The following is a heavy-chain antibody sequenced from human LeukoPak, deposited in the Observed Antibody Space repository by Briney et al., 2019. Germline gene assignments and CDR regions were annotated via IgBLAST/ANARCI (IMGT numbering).Heavy chain of an antibody. CDR2: IYYSGST. V-gene: IGHV4-39*07. CDR3: ARLPHCGSDCYPNWFDS. Sequence: SETLSLTCTVSGGSISSSSYYWGWIRQPPGKGLEWIGSIYYSGSTYYNPSLKSRVTISVDTSKNQFSLKLSSVTAADTAMYYCARLPHCGSDCYPNWFDSWGQGTLVTVSS. CDR1: GGSISSSSYY. J-gene: IGHJ5*01. D-gene: IGHD2-21*02.